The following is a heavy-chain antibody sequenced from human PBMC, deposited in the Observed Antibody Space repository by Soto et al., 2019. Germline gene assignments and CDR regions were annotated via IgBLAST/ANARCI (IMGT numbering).Heavy chain of an antibody. CDR2: IIPILGIA. D-gene: IGHD5-12*01. CDR3: ARDLGRHSGYVAAFDI. Sequence: SVKVSCKASGGTFSSYTISWVRQAPGQGLEWMGRIIPILGIANYAQKFQGRVTITADKSTSTAYMELSSLRSEDTAVYYCARDLGRHSGYVAAFDIWGQGTMVTVSS. J-gene: IGHJ3*02. CDR1: GGTFSSYT. V-gene: IGHV1-69*04.